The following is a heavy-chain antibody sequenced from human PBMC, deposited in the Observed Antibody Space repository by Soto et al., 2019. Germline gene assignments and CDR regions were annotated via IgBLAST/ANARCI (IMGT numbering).Heavy chain of an antibody. CDR2: IDGSGGTT. CDR1: GFPFSSTD. D-gene: IGHD3-10*01. V-gene: IGHV3-23*01. J-gene: IGHJ5*02. CDR3: AKNSGWFNT. Sequence: PGGSLRLSCAASGFPFSSTDMTWVRQAPGKGLDWVSTIDGSGGTTYYADSAKGRFTISRDNSMSTVYLQMNSLRADDTALYYCAKNSGWFNTWGQGALVTVSS.